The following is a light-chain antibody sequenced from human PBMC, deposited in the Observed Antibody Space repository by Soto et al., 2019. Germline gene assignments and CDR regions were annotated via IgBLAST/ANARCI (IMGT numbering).Light chain of an antibody. CDR3: QQSSNIPWT. CDR1: QNIENY. CDR2: STS. Sequence: IQLTQPPSSLSASVGDRVTVSCRSSQNIENYLSWYVQRPGKAPELLVYSTSKLKSGVPSRFRGSGSGTDFSLTISSLQSEDFGTYYCQQSSNIPWTFGQGTKVEIK. J-gene: IGKJ1*01. V-gene: IGKV1-39*01.